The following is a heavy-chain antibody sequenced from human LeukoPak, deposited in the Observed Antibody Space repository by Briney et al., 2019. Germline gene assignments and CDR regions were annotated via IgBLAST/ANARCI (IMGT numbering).Heavy chain of an antibody. J-gene: IGHJ5*02. CDR2: IYYSGST. CDR3: AREHSSSSWFDP. CDR1: GGSISSGGYY. V-gene: IGHV4-31*03. Sequence: SETLSLTCTVSGGSISSGGYYWSWIRQHPGKGLEWIGYIYYSGSTYNNPSLKSRVTISVDTSKNQFSLKLSSVTAADTAVYYCAREHSSSSWFDPWGQGTLVTVSS. D-gene: IGHD6-13*01.